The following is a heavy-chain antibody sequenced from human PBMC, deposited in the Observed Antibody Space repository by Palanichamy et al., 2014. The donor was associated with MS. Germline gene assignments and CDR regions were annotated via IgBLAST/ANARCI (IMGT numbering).Heavy chain of an antibody. CDR3: AKARGVVENTGIEY. Sequence: EVQLVEPGGGLVQPGGSLRLSCAASGFTFSSYAMNWVRQAPGKGLEWVSGISGSGSSTYYADSVRGRFTVSRDNSKKTVFLQMSSLRAEDTAVYFCAKARGVVENTGIEYWGQGTLVTVSS. CDR1: GFTFSSYA. J-gene: IGHJ4*02. D-gene: IGHD2-15*01. CDR2: ISGSGSST. V-gene: IGHV3-23*04.